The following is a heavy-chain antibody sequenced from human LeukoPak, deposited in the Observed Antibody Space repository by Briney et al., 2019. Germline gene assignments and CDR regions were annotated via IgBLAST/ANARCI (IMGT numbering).Heavy chain of an antibody. J-gene: IGHJ2*01. CDR1: GGSFSGYY. D-gene: IGHD6-19*01. CDR3: ARVLEGSSGQHWYFDL. V-gene: IGHV4-34*01. Sequence: SETLSLTCAVYGGSFSGYYWSWIRQPPGKGLEWIGEINHSGSTNYNPSLKSRITISVDTPKNQFSLRLSSVTAADTAVYYCARVLEGSSGQHWYFDLWGRGTLVTVSS. CDR2: INHSGST.